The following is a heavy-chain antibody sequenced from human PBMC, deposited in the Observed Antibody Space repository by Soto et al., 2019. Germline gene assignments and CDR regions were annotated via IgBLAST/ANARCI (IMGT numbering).Heavy chain of an antibody. CDR2: IYYSGST. J-gene: IGHJ6*02. CDR1: GRSISSGGYY. Sequence: SETLSLTCTVSGRSISSGGYYWSWIRQHPRKGLEWIGYIYYSGSTYYNPSLKSRVTISVDTSKNQFSLKLSSVTAADTAVYYCARDSGNYYGSGSQVYGMDVWGQGTTVT. V-gene: IGHV4-31*03. D-gene: IGHD3-10*01. CDR3: ARDSGNYYGSGSQVYGMDV.